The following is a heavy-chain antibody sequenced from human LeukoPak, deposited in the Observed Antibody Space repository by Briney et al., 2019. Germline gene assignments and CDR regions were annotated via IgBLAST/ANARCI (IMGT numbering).Heavy chain of an antibody. Sequence: GGSLRLSCAASGFTFSSYAMSWVPESLGKGVVWVSAISGSGGSTYYGDSGKGQFTISRDNSKITLYQQMNSLRAEDTAVYYCAKDPQGGSGSYYTHYFDYWGQGTLVTVSS. J-gene: IGHJ4*02. CDR1: GFTFSSYA. D-gene: IGHD3-10*01. CDR2: ISGSGGST. CDR3: AKDPQGGSGSYYTHYFDY. V-gene: IGHV3-23*01.